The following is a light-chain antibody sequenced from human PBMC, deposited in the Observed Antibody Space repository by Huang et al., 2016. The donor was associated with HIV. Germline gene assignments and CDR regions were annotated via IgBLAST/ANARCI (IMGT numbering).Light chain of an antibody. CDR2: DAS. CDR1: QSVSSY. CDR3: QQRSNWPLT. V-gene: IGKV3-11*01. Sequence: EIVLTQSPATLSLSPGERATLSCRASQSVSSYLAWYQQKPGQAPRLLIYDASNRATGMSARFSGSGSGTDFTLTISSLEPEDLAVYYCQQRSNWPLTFGGGTKVEIK. J-gene: IGKJ4*01.